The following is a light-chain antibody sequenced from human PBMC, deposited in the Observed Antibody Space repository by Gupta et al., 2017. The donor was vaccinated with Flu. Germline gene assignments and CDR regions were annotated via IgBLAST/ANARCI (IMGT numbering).Light chain of an antibody. CDR3: AAWDDSRNGPV. V-gene: IGLV1-44*01. Sequence: KVTSSCSGSSSKVGGNSVNWYQQFPGTAPKLLIFSDNQRPSGIPDRISGSKSDTSASLTISGLQSEDEADYYCAAWDDSRNGPVLGGGTKLTVL. CDR1: SSKVGGNS. CDR2: SDN. J-gene: IGLJ3*02.